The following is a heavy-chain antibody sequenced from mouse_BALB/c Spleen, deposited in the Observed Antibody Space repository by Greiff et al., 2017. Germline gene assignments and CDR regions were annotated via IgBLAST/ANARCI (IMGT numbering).Heavy chain of an antibody. V-gene: IGHV3-2*02. D-gene: IGHD2-14*01. Sequence: DVKLQESGPGLVKPSQSLSLTCTVTGYSITSDYAWNWIRQFPGNKLEWMGYISYSGSTSYNPSLKSRISITRDTSKNQFFLQLNSVTTEDTATYYCARYDAMDYWGQGTSVTVSS. CDR3: ARYDAMDY. CDR1: GYSITSDYA. J-gene: IGHJ4*01. CDR2: ISYSGST.